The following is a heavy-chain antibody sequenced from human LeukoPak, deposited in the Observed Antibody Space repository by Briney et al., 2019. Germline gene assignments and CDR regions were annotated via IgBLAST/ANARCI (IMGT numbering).Heavy chain of an antibody. D-gene: IGHD3-22*01. V-gene: IGHV3-49*02. Sequence: VRQXXGKGLEWVGFIRSKAYGGTTEYAASVKGKFTISRDDSKSIAYLQMNSLKTEDTAVYYCTRALDHYYDSSGYYELWGQGTLVTVSS. CDR2: IRSKAYGGTT. J-gene: IGHJ4*02. CDR3: TRALDHYYDSSGYYEL.